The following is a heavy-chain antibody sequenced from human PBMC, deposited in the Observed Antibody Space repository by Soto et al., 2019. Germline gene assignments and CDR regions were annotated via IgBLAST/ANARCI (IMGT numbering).Heavy chain of an antibody. CDR1: GYTFTSYD. D-gene: IGHD3-3*01. Sequence: ASVKVSCKASGYTFTSYDINWVRQATGQGLEWMGWMNPNSGNTGYAQKFQGRVTMTRNTSISTAYMELSSLRSEDTAVYYCARGRTDFWSGCYTRSNYMDVWGKGTTVTVSS. CDR2: MNPNSGNT. V-gene: IGHV1-8*01. CDR3: ARGRTDFWSGCYTRSNYMDV. J-gene: IGHJ6*03.